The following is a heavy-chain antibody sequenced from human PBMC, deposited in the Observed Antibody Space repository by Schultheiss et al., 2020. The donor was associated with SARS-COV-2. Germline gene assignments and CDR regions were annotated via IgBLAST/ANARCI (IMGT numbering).Heavy chain of an antibody. Sequence: GESLKISCAASGFTVSSNYMSWVRQAPGKGLEWVSVIYSGGSTYYADSVKGRFTISRDNSKNTLYLQMNSLRAEDTAVYYCARARGYGDYIGYWGQGTLVTVSS. J-gene: IGHJ4*02. CDR3: ARARGYGDYIGY. V-gene: IGHV3-66*01. CDR1: GFTVSSNY. CDR2: IYSGGST. D-gene: IGHD4-17*01.